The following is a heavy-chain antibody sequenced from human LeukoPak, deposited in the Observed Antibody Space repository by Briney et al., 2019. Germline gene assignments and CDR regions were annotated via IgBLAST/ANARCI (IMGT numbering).Heavy chain of an antibody. CDR3: ARDPTTVTKGLDI. CDR2: VSYIGST. Sequence: SETLSLTCTVSGGSISSHYWSWIRQPPGKGLEWIGYVSYIGSTNYNPSLKSRVTISVDTSKNQFSLKLSSVTAADAAVYFCARDPTTVTKGLDIWGQGTMVTVSS. V-gene: IGHV4-59*11. J-gene: IGHJ3*02. D-gene: IGHD4-17*01. CDR1: GGSISSHY.